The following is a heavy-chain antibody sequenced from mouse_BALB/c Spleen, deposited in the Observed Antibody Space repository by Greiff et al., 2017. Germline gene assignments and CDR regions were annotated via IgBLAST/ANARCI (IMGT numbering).Heavy chain of an antibody. Sequence: VQLKQSGPGLVKPSQSLSLTCSVTGYSITSGYYWNWIRQFPGNKLEWMGYISYDGSNNYNPSLKNRISITRDTSKNQFFLKLNSVTTEDTATYYCARDLAMRAMDYWGQGTSVTVSS. CDR2: ISYDGSN. CDR1: GYSITSGYY. J-gene: IGHJ4*01. CDR3: ARDLAMRAMDY. V-gene: IGHV3-6*02. D-gene: IGHD2-3*01.